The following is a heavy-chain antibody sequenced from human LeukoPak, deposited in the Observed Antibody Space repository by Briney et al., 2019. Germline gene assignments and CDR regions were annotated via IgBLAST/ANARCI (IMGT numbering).Heavy chain of an antibody. CDR3: AELGITMIGGV. CDR1: GFVFSGFR. V-gene: IGHV3-48*04. Sequence: GGSLRLSCAGAGFVFSGFRMTWIRQTPGRGLEWIAYISRDGTITHYGDSVRGRFTISRDNAKNSLYLQMNSLRAEDTAVYYCAELGITMIGGVWGKGTTVTISS. J-gene: IGHJ6*04. D-gene: IGHD3-10*02. CDR2: ISRDGTIT.